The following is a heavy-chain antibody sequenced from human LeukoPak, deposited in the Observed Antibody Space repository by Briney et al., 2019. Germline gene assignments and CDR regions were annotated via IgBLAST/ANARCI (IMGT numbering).Heavy chain of an antibody. J-gene: IGHJ3*02. Sequence: WGSLRLSCVTSGLIFSNYDMHWVRQGRGKGLEWVSSIGKAGDTYYGGSVKGRFTISRENAKNSLYLQMNNLRAGDTAFYYCVRGGSPEAFDIWGRGTLVTVSS. CDR1: GLIFSNYD. CDR2: IGKAGDT. CDR3: VRGGSPEAFDI. D-gene: IGHD3-16*01. V-gene: IGHV3-13*01.